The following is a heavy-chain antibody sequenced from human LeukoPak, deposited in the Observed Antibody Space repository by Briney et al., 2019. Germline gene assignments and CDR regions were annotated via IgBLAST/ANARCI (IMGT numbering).Heavy chain of an antibody. CDR3: ATCSAYSGNSGLDS. V-gene: IGHV3-23*01. J-gene: IGHJ4*02. Sequence: GGSLRLSWAASGFTFSSYAMSWVRQAPGKGREWVSGISGSGGGTYYADSVKGRFTIARDNSKNTLYLEMNSLRAEDTAVYYCATCSAYSGNSGLDSWGQRTPVTVSS. CDR1: GFTFSSYA. CDR2: ISGSGGGT. D-gene: IGHD4-23*01.